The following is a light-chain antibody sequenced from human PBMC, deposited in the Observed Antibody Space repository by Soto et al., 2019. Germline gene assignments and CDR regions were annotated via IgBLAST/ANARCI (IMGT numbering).Light chain of an antibody. Sequence: IVMTQSPDSLAVSLGERATINCKSSQRVLYSSNNKNYLAWYQQKPGQPPKLLIYWASTRESGVPARFSGRGSEIDFTLTNSSLQAEGVAVYFCQQYYSSPPTFGGGTKVEIK. J-gene: IGKJ4*01. CDR3: QQYYSSPPT. CDR2: WAS. CDR1: QRVLYSSNNKNY. V-gene: IGKV4-1*01.